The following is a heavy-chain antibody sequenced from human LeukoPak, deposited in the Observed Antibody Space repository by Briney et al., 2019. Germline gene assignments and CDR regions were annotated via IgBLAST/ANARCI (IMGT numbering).Heavy chain of an antibody. Sequence: PSETLSLTCTVSGGSISSGGYSWSWIQQPPGKGLEWIGYIYHSGSTYYNPSLKSRVTISVDRSKNQFSLKLSSVTAADTAVYYCARGGYYGSLDYWGQGTLVTVSS. V-gene: IGHV4-30-2*01. D-gene: IGHD3-10*01. CDR2: IYHSGST. J-gene: IGHJ4*02. CDR1: GGSISSGGYS. CDR3: ARGGYYGSLDY.